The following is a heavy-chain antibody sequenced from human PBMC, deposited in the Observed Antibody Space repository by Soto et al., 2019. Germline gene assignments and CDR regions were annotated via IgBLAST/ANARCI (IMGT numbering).Heavy chain of an antibody. CDR1: GLTFTSSA. V-gene: IGHV1-58*02. CDR2: IVVGSGNT. Sequence: SVKVSCEASGLTFTSSAMQWVRQARGQRLEWIGWIVVGSGNTNYAQKFQGRVTMTEDTSTDTAYMELSSLRSEDTAVYYCASTVTTQYWGPNYYYYYMDVWGKGTTVTVSS. J-gene: IGHJ6*03. CDR3: ASTVTTQYWGPNYYYYYMDV. D-gene: IGHD4-4*01.